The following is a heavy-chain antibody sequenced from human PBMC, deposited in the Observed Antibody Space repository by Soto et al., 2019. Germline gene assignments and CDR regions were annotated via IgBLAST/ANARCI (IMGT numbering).Heavy chain of an antibody. CDR3: ARGGWSHDS. CDR2: IYYTGDT. Sequence: VQLQESGPGLVKPSETLSLTCTVSGDSMDNNYWSWVRQSPGKGLEWIGYIYYTGDTNYNPSLSSRLTILVDTSKNQFSLNLRSVTTADTAVYYCARGGWSHDSWGQGALVTVSS. D-gene: IGHD2-15*01. J-gene: IGHJ4*02. CDR1: GDSMDNNY. V-gene: IGHV4-59*01.